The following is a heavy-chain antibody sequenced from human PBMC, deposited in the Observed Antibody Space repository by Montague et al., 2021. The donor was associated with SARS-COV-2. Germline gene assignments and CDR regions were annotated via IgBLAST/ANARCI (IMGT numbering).Heavy chain of an antibody. J-gene: IGHJ6*03. CDR1: GGSFSTYS. V-gene: IGHV4-34*01. CDR3: SRLGDGVVASPILGVGPYYSYYYMDV. D-gene: IGHD2-15*01. CDR2: IHHCGST. Sequence: SETLSLTCAVHGGSFSTYSWNWIRQPPGKGLEWIGEIHHCGSTNYNPSLKIRVTISADTSKNQFSLKLTSVAAADTAVYYCSRLGDGVVASPILGVGPYYSYYYMDVWGKGTTVTVSS.